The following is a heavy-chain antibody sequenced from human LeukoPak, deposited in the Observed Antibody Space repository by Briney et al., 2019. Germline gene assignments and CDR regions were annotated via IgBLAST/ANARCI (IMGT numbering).Heavy chain of an antibody. CDR3: ARVMGATYYDFWSGYPYDAFDI. V-gene: IGHV4-39*01. CDR2: IHYTENT. D-gene: IGHD3-3*01. CDR1: GDSISNTNYY. J-gene: IGHJ3*02. Sequence: SETLSLTCTVSGDSISNTNYYWVWIRQPPGKGLEWIAIIHYTENTHYNPSLRSRVTISVDTSKNQFSLNLRSVTATDTAVYYCARVMGATYYDFWSGYPYDAFDIWGQGTMVTVSS.